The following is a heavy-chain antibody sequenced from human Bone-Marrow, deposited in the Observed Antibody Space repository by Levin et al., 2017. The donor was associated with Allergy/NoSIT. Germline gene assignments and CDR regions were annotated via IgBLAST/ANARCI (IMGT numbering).Heavy chain of an antibody. J-gene: IGHJ4*02. CDR2: IIPIFGTA. V-gene: IGHV1-69*06. Sequence: PEASVKVSCKASGGTFSSYAISWVRQAPGQGLEWMGGIIPIFGTANYAQKFQGRVTITADKSTSTAYMELSSLRSEDTAVYYCARDEGGATTCDYWGQGTLVTVSS. CDR1: GGTFSSYA. CDR3: ARDEGGATTCDY. D-gene: IGHD1-26*01.